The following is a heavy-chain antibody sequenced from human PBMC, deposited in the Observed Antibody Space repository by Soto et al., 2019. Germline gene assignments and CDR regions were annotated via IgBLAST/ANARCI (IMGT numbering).Heavy chain of an antibody. CDR2: IYYSGST. CDR1: GGSISSYY. CDR3: ARGNIAAAGTYWFDP. D-gene: IGHD6-13*01. V-gene: IGHV4-59*01. J-gene: IGHJ5*02. Sequence: SETLSLTCTVSGGSISSYYWSWIRQPPGKGLEWIGYIYYSGSTNYNPSLKSRVTISVDTSKNQFSLKLSSVTAADTAVYYCARGNIAAAGTYWFDPWGQGTLVTVSS.